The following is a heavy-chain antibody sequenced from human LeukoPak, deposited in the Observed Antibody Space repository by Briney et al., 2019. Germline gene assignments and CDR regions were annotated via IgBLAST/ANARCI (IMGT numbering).Heavy chain of an antibody. CDR2: IYYSGST. D-gene: IGHD3-10*01. V-gene: IGHV4-59*01. CDR1: GGSISSYY. J-gene: IGHJ4*02. CDR3: ARGVIGSSGEFDY. Sequence: PSETLSLTCTVSGGSISSYYWSWIRQPPGKGLEWIGYIYYSGSTNCNPSLKGRVTISVDTSKNQFSLKLSSVTAADTAVYYCARGVIGSSGEFDYWGQGTLVTVSS.